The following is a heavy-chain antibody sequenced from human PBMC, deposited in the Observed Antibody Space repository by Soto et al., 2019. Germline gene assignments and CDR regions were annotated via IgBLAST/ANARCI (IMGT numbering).Heavy chain of an antibody. CDR3: AKDGDILTGYYPGPANWFDP. J-gene: IGHJ5*02. D-gene: IGHD3-9*01. CDR2: ISYDGSNK. V-gene: IGHV3-30*18. Sequence: GGSLRLSCAASGFTFSSYGMHWVRQAPGKGLEWVAVISYDGSNKYYADSVKGRFTISRDNSKNTLYLQMNSLRAEDTAVYYCAKDGDILTGYYPGPANWFDPWGQGTLVTVSS. CDR1: GFTFSSYG.